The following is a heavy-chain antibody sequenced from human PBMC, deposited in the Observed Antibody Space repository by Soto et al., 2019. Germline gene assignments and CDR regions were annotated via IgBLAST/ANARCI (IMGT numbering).Heavy chain of an antibody. D-gene: IGHD4-4*01. CDR2: IYSGGNT. J-gene: IGHJ4*02. CDR1: GFTVSGNY. Sequence: GGSLRLSCAASGFTVSGNYMNWARQAPGKGLEWVSTIYSGGNTYYADSVKGRFSISRDDSKNTLYLQMNSLRVDDTAMYYCARPTHDYSKYYFDYWGQGTLVTVSS. V-gene: IGHV3-53*01. CDR3: ARPTHDYSKYYFDY.